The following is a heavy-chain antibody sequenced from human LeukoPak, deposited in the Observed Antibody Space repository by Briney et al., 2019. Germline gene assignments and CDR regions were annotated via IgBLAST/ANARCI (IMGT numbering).Heavy chain of an antibody. V-gene: IGHV1-2*06. CDR2: INPNSGGT. D-gene: IGHD6-19*01. CDR3: ARAYSSGWYEGP. CDR1: GYTFTGYY. J-gene: IGHJ5*02. Sequence: ASVKVSCKASGYTFTGYYKHWVRQAPGQGLEWMGRINPNSGGTNYAQKFQGRVTMTRDTSISTAYMELSRLRSDDTAVYYCARAYSSGWYEGPWGQGTLVTVSS.